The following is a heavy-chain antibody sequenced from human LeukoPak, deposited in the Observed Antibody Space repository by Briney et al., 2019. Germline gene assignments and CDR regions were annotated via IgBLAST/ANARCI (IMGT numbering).Heavy chain of an antibody. CDR1: GGSISSYY. D-gene: IGHD6-19*01. CDR2: IYYSGST. V-gene: IGHV4-59*01. J-gene: IGHJ5*02. Sequence: PSETLSLTCTVSGGSISSYYWSWIRQPPVEGLEWIGYIYYSGSTNYNPSLKSRVTISVDTSKNQFSLKLSSVTAADTAVYYCARGTTISVAGSQFDPWGQGTLVTVSS. CDR3: ARGTTISVAGSQFDP.